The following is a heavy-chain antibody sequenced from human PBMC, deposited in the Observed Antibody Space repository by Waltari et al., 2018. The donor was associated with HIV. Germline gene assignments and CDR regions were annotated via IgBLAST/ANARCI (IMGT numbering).Heavy chain of an antibody. CDR1: GSTFTDYY. Sequence: QVQLVQSGAEVKEPGASLKVSCKASGSTFTDYYIHWVRKAPGQGLEWMGWINPNTGDTKSAQRFQGWLTMTRDTSISTAFMELNRLRSDDTALYYCARVTSSLHHNFDFWGQGTLVTVSS. V-gene: IGHV1-2*04. CDR3: ARVTSSLHHNFDF. CDR2: INPNTGDT. D-gene: IGHD2-2*01. J-gene: IGHJ4*02.